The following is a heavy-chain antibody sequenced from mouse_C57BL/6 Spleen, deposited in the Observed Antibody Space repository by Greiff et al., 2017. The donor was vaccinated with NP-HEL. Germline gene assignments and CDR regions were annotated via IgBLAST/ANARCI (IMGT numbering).Heavy chain of an antibody. CDR2: IYPGDGDT. CDR1: GYAFSSSW. Sequence: VQLQQSGPELVKPGASVKISCKASGYAFSSSWMNWVKQRPGKGLEWIGRIYPGDGDTNYNGKFKGKATLTADKSSSTAYMQLSSQTSEDSAVYFCARGYYGSRKGYFDYWGQGTTLTVSS. CDR3: ARGYYGSRKGYFDY. D-gene: IGHD1-1*01. V-gene: IGHV1-82*01. J-gene: IGHJ2*01.